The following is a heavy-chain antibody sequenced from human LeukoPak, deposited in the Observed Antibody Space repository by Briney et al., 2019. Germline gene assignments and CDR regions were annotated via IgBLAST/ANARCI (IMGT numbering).Heavy chain of an antibody. Sequence: ASVKVSCKASGGTFSSYAISWGRQATGQGLEWMGWMNPNSGNTGYAQKFQGRVTITRNTSISTAYMELSSLRSEDTAVYYCARGLSSSWYLNYYYYYMDVWGKGTTVTVSS. D-gene: IGHD6-13*01. CDR3: ARGLSSSWYLNYYYYYMDV. CDR2: MNPNSGNT. J-gene: IGHJ6*03. CDR1: GGTFSSYA. V-gene: IGHV1-8*03.